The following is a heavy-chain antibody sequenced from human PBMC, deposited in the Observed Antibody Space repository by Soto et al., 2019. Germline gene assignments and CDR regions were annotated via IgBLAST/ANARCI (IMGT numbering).Heavy chain of an antibody. V-gene: IGHV3-30-3*01. CDR3: AKAVAAAYYYHYYGMDV. CDR1: GFALDTYA. D-gene: IGHD6-13*01. J-gene: IGHJ6*02. CDR2: ISSDGTKK. Sequence: RPGGSLRLSCEASGFALDTYAMHWVRQAPGKGLEWVALISSDGTKKHLADSVKGRFTISRDNSKSFVYLQMKSVRGEDTAVYYCAKAVAAAYYYHYYGMDVWGQGTTVTVSS.